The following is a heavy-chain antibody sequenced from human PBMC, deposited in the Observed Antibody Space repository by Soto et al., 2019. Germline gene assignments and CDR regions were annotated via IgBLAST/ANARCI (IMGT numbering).Heavy chain of an antibody. CDR3: ARDRGYFDL. CDR1: GFTFSSYA. V-gene: IGHV3-64*01. Sequence: EVQLVESGGGLVQPGGSLRLSCAASGFTFSSYAMHWVRQAPGKGLEYVSAISSNGGSTYYANSVKGRFTISRDNSKNTLYLQMGSLRAEDVAVYYCARDRGYFDLWGRGTLVTVSS. CDR2: ISSNGGST. J-gene: IGHJ2*01.